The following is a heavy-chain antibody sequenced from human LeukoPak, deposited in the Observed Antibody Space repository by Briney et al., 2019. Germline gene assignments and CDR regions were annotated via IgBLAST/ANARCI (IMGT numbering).Heavy chain of an antibody. J-gene: IGHJ4*02. D-gene: IGHD3-10*01. CDR1: GFTFSHYT. CDR2: ISSTSSYI. V-gene: IGHV3-21*04. CDR3: AKWFGEFSY. Sequence: GGSLRLSCTASGFTFSHYTINWVRQAPGKGLECVSSISSTSSYISYADSVKGRFTISRDNAKNSLYLQMNSLRAEDTALYYCAKWFGEFSYWGQGTLVTVSS.